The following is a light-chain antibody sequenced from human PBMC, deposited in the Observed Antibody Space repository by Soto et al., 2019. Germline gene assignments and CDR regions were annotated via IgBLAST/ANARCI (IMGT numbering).Light chain of an antibody. J-gene: IGLJ2*01. CDR1: KLGEKF. V-gene: IGLV3-1*01. Sequence: SYELTQPPSVSVSPGQTASISCSGDKLGEKFACWYQQKPGQSPMLIIYQDNKRPSGIPARFSGSNSGDTATLTISGTQALDEADYYCQAWDNSFVVFGGGTQLTVL. CDR2: QDN. CDR3: QAWDNSFVV.